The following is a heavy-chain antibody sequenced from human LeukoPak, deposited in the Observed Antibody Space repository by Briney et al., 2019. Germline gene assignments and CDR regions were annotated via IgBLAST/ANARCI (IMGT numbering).Heavy chain of an antibody. V-gene: IGHV3-23*01. CDR3: AKDHGYYYDSSGYYY. CDR2: ISGSGGST. CDR1: GFTFSSYA. Sequence: GGSLRLSCAASGFTFSSYAMSWVRQAPGKGLKWVSAISGSGGSTYYADSVKGRFTISRDNSKNTLYLQMNSLRAEDTAVYYCAKDHGYYYDSSGYYYWGQGTLVTVSS. D-gene: IGHD3-22*01. J-gene: IGHJ4*02.